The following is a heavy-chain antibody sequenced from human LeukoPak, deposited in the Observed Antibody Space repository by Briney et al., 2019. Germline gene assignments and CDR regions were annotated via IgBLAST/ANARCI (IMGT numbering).Heavy chain of an antibody. CDR2: IVGSGDTT. CDR1: GFTFSSYA. J-gene: IGHJ4*02. V-gene: IGHV3-23*01. Sequence: GGSLRLSCAASGFTFSSYAMSWVRQAPGKGLEWVSAIVGSGDTTYYADSVKGRFTISRDDSKITLYLQMNSLKAEDTAVYYCARPDYGASGDYWGQGTLVTVSS. D-gene: IGHD4-17*01. CDR3: ARPDYGASGDY.